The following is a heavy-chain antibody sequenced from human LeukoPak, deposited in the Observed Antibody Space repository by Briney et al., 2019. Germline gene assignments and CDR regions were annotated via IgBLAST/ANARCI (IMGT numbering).Heavy chain of an antibody. CDR3: ARETVAGTFDY. D-gene: IGHD6-19*01. CDR2: IGSSGDIK. Sequence: GGSLRLSCAASGFPFSEYYMSWIRQAPGKGLEWVSDIGSSGDIKSYADSVRGRLTISRDNAKKSLHLHMNSLRGEDTAVYYCARETVAGTFDYWGQGALVTVSS. J-gene: IGHJ4*02. V-gene: IGHV3-11*01. CDR1: GFPFSEYY.